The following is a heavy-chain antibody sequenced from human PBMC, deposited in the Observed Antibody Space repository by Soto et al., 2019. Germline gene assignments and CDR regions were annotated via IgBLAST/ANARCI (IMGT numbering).Heavy chain of an antibody. D-gene: IGHD3-10*01. Sequence: PSETLSLTCTVSGGSISSYYWSWIRQPPGKGLEWIGYIYYSGSTNYNPSLKSRVTISVDTSKNQFSLKLSSVTAADTAVYYCARAGTTMVRGVISGWFAPWGQGTLVTVS. CDR3: ARAGTTMVRGVISGWFAP. J-gene: IGHJ5*02. CDR2: IYYSGST. V-gene: IGHV4-59*01. CDR1: GGSISSYY.